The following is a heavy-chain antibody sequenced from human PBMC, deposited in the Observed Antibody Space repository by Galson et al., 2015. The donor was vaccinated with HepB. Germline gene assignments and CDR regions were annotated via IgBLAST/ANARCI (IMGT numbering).Heavy chain of an antibody. J-gene: IGHJ6*02. Sequence: SVKVSCKASGGTFSSYAISWVRQAPGQGLEWMGGIIPIFGTANYAQKFQGRVTITADESTSTAYMELSSLRSEDTAVYYCARDRGYGGNSWYGGHYYYYGMDVWGQGTTVTVSS. CDR3: ARDRGYGGNSWYGGHYYYYGMDV. CDR2: IIPIFGTA. CDR1: GGTFSSYA. D-gene: IGHD4-23*01. V-gene: IGHV1-69*13.